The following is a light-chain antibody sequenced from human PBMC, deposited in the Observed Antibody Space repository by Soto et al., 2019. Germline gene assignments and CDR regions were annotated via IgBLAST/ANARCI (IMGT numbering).Light chain of an antibody. V-gene: IGKV1-9*01. Sequence: DIQLTQSPSFLSASIGDRVTVTCRASQDIGKFLAWYQQEPGKAPKLLISSASTLRSGVPPRFSGGGSGTEFTLTINSLQPEDFATFYRQQLKTYPYTFGRGTKL. CDR1: QDIGKF. J-gene: IGKJ2*01. CDR3: QQLKTYPYT. CDR2: SAS.